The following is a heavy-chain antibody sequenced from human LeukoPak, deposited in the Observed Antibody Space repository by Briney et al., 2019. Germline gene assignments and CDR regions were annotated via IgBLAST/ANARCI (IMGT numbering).Heavy chain of an antibody. V-gene: IGHV1-8*01. J-gene: IGHJ4*02. Sequence: ASVKVSCKASGYTFTSYDINWVRQATGQGLEWMGWMNPNSGNTGYAQKFQGRVTMTRNTSISTAYMELSSPRSEDTAVYYCATSGRRGVTMIVVVPFDYWGQGTLVTVSS. CDR2: MNPNSGNT. D-gene: IGHD3-22*01. CDR1: GYTFTSYD. CDR3: ATSGRRGVTMIVVVPFDY.